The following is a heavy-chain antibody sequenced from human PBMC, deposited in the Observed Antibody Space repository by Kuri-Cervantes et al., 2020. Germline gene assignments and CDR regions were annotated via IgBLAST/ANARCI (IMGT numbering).Heavy chain of an antibody. D-gene: IGHD3-22*01. CDR2: IYYSGRT. CDR1: GGSINNYY. V-gene: IGHV4-59*01. Sequence: SETLSLTCTVSGGSINNYYWSWIRQPPGKGLEWIGYIYYSGRTSYKPSLNSRVTISVDTSKNQFSLKLSSVTAADTAVYYCAREPPPSYYYDISPLDPWGQGTLVTVSS. CDR3: AREPPPSYYYDISPLDP. J-gene: IGHJ5*02.